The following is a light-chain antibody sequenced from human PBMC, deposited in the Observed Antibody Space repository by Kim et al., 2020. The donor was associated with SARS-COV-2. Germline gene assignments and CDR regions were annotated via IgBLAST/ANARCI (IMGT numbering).Light chain of an antibody. CDR1: SSDVGGYNY. CDR2: DVS. CDR3: SSYTTSSTLV. J-gene: IGLJ3*02. Sequence: QSALTQPASLSGSPGQSITISCTGTSSDVGGYNYVSWYQQHPGKAPKLMIYDVSNRPSGLSSRFSGSKSGNTASLTISGLQGEDEAGYYCSSYTTSSTLVFGGGTKVTVL. V-gene: IGLV2-14*03.